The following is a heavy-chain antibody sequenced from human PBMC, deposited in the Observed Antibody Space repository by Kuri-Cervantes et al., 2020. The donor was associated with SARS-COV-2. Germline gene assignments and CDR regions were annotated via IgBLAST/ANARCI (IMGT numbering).Heavy chain of an antibody. Sequence: SETLSLTCAVYGGSFSGYYWSWIRQPPGKGLEWIGSIYHSGSTYYNPSLKSRVTISVDTSKNQFSLKLSSATAADTAVYYCARVSGAGAFDIWGQGTMVTVSS. D-gene: IGHD1-26*01. CDR2: IYHSGST. CDR1: GGSFSGYY. J-gene: IGHJ3*02. V-gene: IGHV4-34*01. CDR3: ARVSGAGAFDI.